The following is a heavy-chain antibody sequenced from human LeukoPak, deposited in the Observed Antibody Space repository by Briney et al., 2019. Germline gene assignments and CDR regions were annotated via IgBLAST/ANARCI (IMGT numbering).Heavy chain of an antibody. D-gene: IGHD3-10*01. V-gene: IGHV3-48*03. CDR1: GFTFSSYE. Sequence: GGPLRLSCAASGFTFSSYEMNWVRQAPGKGREWVSYISSSGSTIYYADSVKGRFTISRDNAKNSLYLQMNSLRAEDTAVYYCAREGFGGTPPVWGQGTLVTVSS. CDR2: ISSSGSTI. J-gene: IGHJ4*02. CDR3: AREGFGGTPPV.